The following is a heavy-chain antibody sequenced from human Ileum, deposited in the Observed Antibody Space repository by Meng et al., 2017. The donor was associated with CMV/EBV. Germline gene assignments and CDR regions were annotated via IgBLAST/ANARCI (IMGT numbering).Heavy chain of an antibody. CDR3: ATLAVAGRYVDY. D-gene: IGHD6-19*01. J-gene: IGHJ4*02. Sequence: GESLKISCAASGFAFSSYWMSWVRRAPGKGLEWVGNIKQDGSETYYVDSMKGRFTISRDNAKNSLYLQMNSLRAEDTAVYYCATLAVAGRYVDYWGQGTLVTVSS. V-gene: IGHV3-7*01. CDR2: IKQDGSET. CDR1: GFAFSSYW.